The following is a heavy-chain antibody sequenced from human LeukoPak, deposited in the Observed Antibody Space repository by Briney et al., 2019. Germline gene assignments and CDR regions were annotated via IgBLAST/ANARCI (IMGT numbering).Heavy chain of an antibody. CDR2: IYSGGST. CDR3: ARDYLRGYSYGEGYAFDY. Sequence: GGSLRLSCAASGFTVSSNYMSWVRQAPGKGLEWVSVIYSGGSTYYADSVKGRFTISRDNSKNTLYLQMNSLRAEDTAVYYCARDYLRGYSYGEGYAFDYWGQGTLVTVSS. V-gene: IGHV3-66*01. CDR1: GFTVSSNY. D-gene: IGHD5-18*01. J-gene: IGHJ4*02.